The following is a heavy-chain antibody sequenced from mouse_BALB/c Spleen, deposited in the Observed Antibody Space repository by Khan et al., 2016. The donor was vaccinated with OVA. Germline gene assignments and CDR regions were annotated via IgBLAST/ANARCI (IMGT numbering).Heavy chain of an antibody. J-gene: IGHJ3*01. CDR1: GYTFTDYY. CDR3: ARRNYFGYTFAY. CDR2: ISPGSGDT. Sequence: QVQLQQSGAELARPGASVKLSCKASGYTFTDYYINWVKQRTGQGLEWIGEISPGSGDTYYNEMFKGKATLTADKSSSTAYMQLSSLTSEASAVYFCARRNYFGYTFAYWGQGTLVTVSA. D-gene: IGHD1-2*01. V-gene: IGHV1-77*01.